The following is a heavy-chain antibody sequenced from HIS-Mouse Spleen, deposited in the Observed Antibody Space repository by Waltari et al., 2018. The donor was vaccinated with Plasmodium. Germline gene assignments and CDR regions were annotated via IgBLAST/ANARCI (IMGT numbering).Heavy chain of an antibody. J-gene: IGHJ2*01. CDR1: GLPFSGYW. CDR2: IKQDGSEK. D-gene: IGHD6-13*01. CDR3: ASSWYWYFDL. Sequence: EVQLVESGGGLVQPGGSLRLSCAASGLPFSGYWMSWVRQAPGKGLEWVDNIKQDGSEKYYVDCVKGRFTISGDNAKNSLYLQMNSLRAEDTAVYYCASSWYWYFDLWGRGTLVTVSS. V-gene: IGHV3-7*01.